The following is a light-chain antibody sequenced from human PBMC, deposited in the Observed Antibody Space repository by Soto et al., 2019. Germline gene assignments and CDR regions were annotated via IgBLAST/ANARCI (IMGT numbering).Light chain of an antibody. Sequence: EIVLIQSPATLSLSPGERATLSCRASQSVNSNYLAWYQQKPGQAPRLLIYGISSRATGISDRFSGSGSGTEFTLTISSLQPEDFAVYYCQQYTQWPITFGQGTRLEI. CDR3: QQYTQWPIT. J-gene: IGKJ5*01. V-gene: IGKV3-20*01. CDR2: GIS. CDR1: QSVNSNY.